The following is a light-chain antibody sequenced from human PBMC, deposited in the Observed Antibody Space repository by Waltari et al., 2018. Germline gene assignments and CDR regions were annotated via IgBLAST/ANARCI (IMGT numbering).Light chain of an antibody. CDR3: RSQTTNKGVV. V-gene: IGLV2-14*03. CDR2: DVS. CDR1: VKDIGLYVM. Sequence: PLPRPPPLPGPPGRPTTTPCVEGVKDIGLYVMASGYQQHPGKAPKVVIFDVSARPSGVSERFTGSKSGNTASLTISGLQAEDEADYYCRSQTTNKGVVFGGGTKVTVL. J-gene: IGLJ2*01.